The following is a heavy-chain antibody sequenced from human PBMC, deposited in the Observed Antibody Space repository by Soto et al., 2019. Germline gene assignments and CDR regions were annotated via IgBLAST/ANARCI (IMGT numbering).Heavy chain of an antibody. D-gene: IGHD2-15*01. J-gene: IGHJ3*02. CDR2: ISGSGGST. CDR1: GFTFSSYA. Sequence: EVQLLESGGGLVQPGGSLRLSCAASGFTFSSYAMSWVRQAPGKGLEWVSAISGSGGSTYYADSVKGRFTISRDNSKNTLYLLMKSLRAEDAAVDYCANGSLSGGNNEAAFDIWGQGTMVTVSS. CDR3: ANGSLSGGNNEAAFDI. V-gene: IGHV3-23*01.